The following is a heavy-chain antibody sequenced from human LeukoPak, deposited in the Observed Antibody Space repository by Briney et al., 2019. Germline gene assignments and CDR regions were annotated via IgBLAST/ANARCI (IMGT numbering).Heavy chain of an antibody. CDR1: GYTFTGYY. CDR3: ARDRLGRVRYFDY. CDR2: INPNSGGT. J-gene: IGHJ4*02. V-gene: IGHV1-2*02. D-gene: IGHD7-27*01. Sequence: GASVKVSCKASGYTFTGYYMHWVRQAPGQGLEWMGWINPNSGGTNYAQKFQGRVTMTRDTSISTAYMELSRLRSDDTAVYYCARDRLGRVRYFDYWGQGTLVTVSS.